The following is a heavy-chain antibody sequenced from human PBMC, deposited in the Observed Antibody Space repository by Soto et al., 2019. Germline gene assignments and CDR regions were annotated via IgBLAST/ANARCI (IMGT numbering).Heavy chain of an antibody. CDR3: AKDRMPIWVSYFDY. J-gene: IGHJ4*02. CDR2: ISGSGGST. Sequence: GGSLRLSCAASGFTFSSYAMSWVRQAPGKGLEWVSAISGSGGSTYYADSVKGRFTISRDNSKNTLYLQMNTLRAEDKAVYYCAKDRMPIWVSYFDYWGQGTLVTVSS. D-gene: IGHD2-2*01. CDR1: GFTFSSYA. V-gene: IGHV3-23*01.